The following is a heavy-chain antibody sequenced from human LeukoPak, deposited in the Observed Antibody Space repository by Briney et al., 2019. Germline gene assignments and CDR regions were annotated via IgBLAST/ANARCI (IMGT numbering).Heavy chain of an antibody. CDR2: IKPDGSEK. CDR3: ARDIYYDSSGYYY. V-gene: IGHV3-7*01. D-gene: IGHD3-22*01. CDR1: GSTLSSHW. J-gene: IGHJ4*02. Sequence: GGSLRLSCAASGSTLSSHWMSWVRQAPGKGLEWVANIKPDGSEKYYVDSVKGRFTISRDNAKNSLYLQMNSLRAEDTAVYYCARDIYYDSSGYYYRGQGTLVTVSS.